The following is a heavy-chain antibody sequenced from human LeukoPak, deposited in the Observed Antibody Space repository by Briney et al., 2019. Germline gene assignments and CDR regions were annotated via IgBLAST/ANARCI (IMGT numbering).Heavy chain of an antibody. CDR2: VSGSGYTT. D-gene: IGHD6-19*01. CDR1: GFTFSTHA. Sequence: GGSLRLSCAASGFTFSTHAMTWVRQAPGKGLEWVSGVSGSGYTTYYADSVKGRFTISRDNSKNTLFLRMDSLRAEDTAIYYCARDQDSSGWNSSAFDVWGQGTMVTVSS. J-gene: IGHJ3*01. CDR3: ARDQDSSGWNSSAFDV. V-gene: IGHV3-23*01.